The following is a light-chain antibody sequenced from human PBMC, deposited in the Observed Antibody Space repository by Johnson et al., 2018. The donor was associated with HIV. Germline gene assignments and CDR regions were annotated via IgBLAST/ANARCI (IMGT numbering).Light chain of an antibody. CDR3: ATWDNSLTPFYV. V-gene: IGLV1-51*01. J-gene: IGLJ1*01. CDR1: SSNIENNY. CDR2: DNN. Sequence: QPPSVSAAPGQNIPISCSGSSSNIENNYISWYQPLPGTPPKIIIYDNNQRPLGLPARFSGSKSGPSATLDITGLQTGDEADYYWATWDNSLTPFYVFGAGTKVTVL.